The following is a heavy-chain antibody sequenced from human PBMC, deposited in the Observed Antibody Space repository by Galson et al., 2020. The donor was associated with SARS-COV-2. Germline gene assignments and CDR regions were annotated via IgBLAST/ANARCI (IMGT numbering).Heavy chain of an antibody. V-gene: IGHV4-30-4*01. Sequence: SETLSLTCTVSGGSISSGDYYWSWIRQPPGKGLEWIGYIYYSGSTYYNPSLKSRVTISVDTSKNQFSLKLSSVTAADTAVYYCARDATITIFGVVINLYMDVWGKGTTVTVSS. CDR1: GGSISSGDYY. D-gene: IGHD3-3*01. CDR3: ARDATITIFGVVINLYMDV. CDR2: IYYSGST. J-gene: IGHJ6*03.